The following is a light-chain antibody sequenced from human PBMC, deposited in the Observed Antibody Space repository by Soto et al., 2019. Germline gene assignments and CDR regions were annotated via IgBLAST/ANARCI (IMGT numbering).Light chain of an antibody. CDR2: KVS. J-gene: IGLJ3*02. CDR3: CSYTLSYTGV. CDR1: SSDVGDGDF. V-gene: IGLV2-14*01. Sequence: QSALTQPASVSGSPRQSITISCTGTSSDVGDGDFVSWYQQRPGNAPKLMIYKVSNRPSGVSNRFSGSKSGNTASLTISGLQEEDEADYYCCSYTLSYTGVFGAGTKLTVL.